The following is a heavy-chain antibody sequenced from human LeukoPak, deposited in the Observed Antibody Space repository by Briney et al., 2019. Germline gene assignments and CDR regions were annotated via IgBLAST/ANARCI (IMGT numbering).Heavy chain of an antibody. Sequence: PGGSLRLSCTASGFTFSGYDMSWIRQVPGKGLEWISYIGIFGRTTYYADSVKGRFTISRDNANNTVSLQMNSLRPEDTAVYFCARRRGKGYQLLTTFDSWGQGTLVTVSS. V-gene: IGHV3-11*01. J-gene: IGHJ4*02. CDR1: GFTFSGYD. CDR2: IGIFGRTT. D-gene: IGHD2-2*01. CDR3: ARRRGKGYQLLTTFDS.